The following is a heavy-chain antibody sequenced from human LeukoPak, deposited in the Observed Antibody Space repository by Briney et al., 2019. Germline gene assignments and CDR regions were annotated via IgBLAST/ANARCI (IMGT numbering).Heavy chain of an antibody. V-gene: IGHV4-31*03. CDR1: GGSISSGGYY. J-gene: IGHJ3*02. D-gene: IGHD5-18*01. CDR3: ARGVLDTAMVKGDAFDI. Sequence: SQTLSLTCTVSGGSISSGGYYWSWIRQHPGKGLEWIGYIYYSGSTYYNPFPKSRVTISVDTSKNQFSLKLSSVTAADTAVYYCARGVLDTAMVKGDAFDIWGQGTMVTVSS. CDR2: IYYSGST.